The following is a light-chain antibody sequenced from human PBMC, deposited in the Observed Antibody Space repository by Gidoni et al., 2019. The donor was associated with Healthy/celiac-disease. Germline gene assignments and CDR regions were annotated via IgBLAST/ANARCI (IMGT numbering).Light chain of an antibody. Sequence: DIQLTQSPSSLSASVGDRVTITCRASQSISSYLNWYQQKPGKAPKLLIYAASNLQSWVPSRFSGSGSGTDFTLTISSLQPEDFATYYCQQSYSIPITFGQXTRLEIK. J-gene: IGKJ5*01. CDR1: QSISSY. CDR3: QQSYSIPIT. V-gene: IGKV1-39*01. CDR2: AAS.